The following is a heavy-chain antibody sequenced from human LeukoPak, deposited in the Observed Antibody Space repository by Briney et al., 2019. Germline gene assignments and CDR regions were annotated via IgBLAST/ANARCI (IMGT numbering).Heavy chain of an antibody. CDR2: ISAYNGNT. CDR3: ARVVGSRFDP. J-gene: IGHJ5*02. V-gene: IGHV1-18*01. Sequence: ASVTVSCTASGYTFTSYGISWVRQAPGQGLEWMGWISAYNGNTNYAQKLQGRVTMTTDTPTSTAYMELRSLRSDDTAVYYCARVVGSRFDPWGQGTLVTVSS. CDR1: GYTFTSYG. D-gene: IGHD3-16*02.